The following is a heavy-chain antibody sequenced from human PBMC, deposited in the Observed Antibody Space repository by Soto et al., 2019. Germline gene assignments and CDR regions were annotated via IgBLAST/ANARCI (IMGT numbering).Heavy chain of an antibody. D-gene: IGHD6-19*01. J-gene: IGHJ4*02. CDR2: IIPIFGTA. Sequence: QVQLVQSGAEVKKPGSSVKVSCKASGGTFSSYAISWVRQAPGQGLEWMGGIIPIFGTANYAQKFQGRVTITSDESTSTAYIELSSLRSEDTAVYYCARLAHGPSNSMARTWGQGTLVTVFS. CDR3: ARLAHGPSNSMART. V-gene: IGHV1-69*05. CDR1: GGTFSSYA.